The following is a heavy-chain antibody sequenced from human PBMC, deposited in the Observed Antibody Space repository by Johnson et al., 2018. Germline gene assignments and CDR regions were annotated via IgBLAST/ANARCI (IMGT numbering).Heavy chain of an antibody. V-gene: IGHV4-39*01. CDR1: GGSISSNSNY. CDR2: IYYSGST. D-gene: IGHD5-12*01. J-gene: IGHJ4*02. CDR3: ARQLYSGYGYGVDY. Sequence: QVQLQESGPGLVKPSEPLSLTCTVSGGSISSNSNYWGWIRQPPGKGLEWIGSIYYSGSTYYNPSLKSRLTISVDTAKSQFSLKLSSVTAADTAVYYCARQLYSGYGYGVDYWGQGTLVTVSS.